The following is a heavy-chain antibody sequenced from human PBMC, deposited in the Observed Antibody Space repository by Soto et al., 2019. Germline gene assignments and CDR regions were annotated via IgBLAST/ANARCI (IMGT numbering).Heavy chain of an antibody. J-gene: IGHJ4*02. D-gene: IGHD2-15*01. Sequence: SETLSLTCYVSGGSINSGGYYWGWIRQHPGKGLEWIGYIHYRGRTSYNPSLQSRVSISLDTSGHHFSMQLTSVTAADTAVYYCARCRDAFGFDSWGQGTLVTVSS. CDR2: IHYRGRT. V-gene: IGHV4-31*03. CDR3: ARCRDAFGFDS. CDR1: GGSINSGGYY.